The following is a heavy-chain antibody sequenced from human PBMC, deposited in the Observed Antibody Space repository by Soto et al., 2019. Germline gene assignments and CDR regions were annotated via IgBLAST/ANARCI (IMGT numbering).Heavy chain of an antibody. CDR1: GGTFSTSS. J-gene: IGHJ3*02. V-gene: IGHV1-69*14. Sequence: QVQLVQSGAEVKKPGSSVKVSCKASGGTFSTSSINWLRQAPGQRPEWMGNILPIFDTADYEQKFRDRVTITADNSTNTAYMELRSLFSEDAAVYYCARGHEYGGNSDAFDIWGQGTVVTVSS. CDR2: ILPIFDTA. D-gene: IGHD4-17*01. CDR3: ARGHEYGGNSDAFDI.